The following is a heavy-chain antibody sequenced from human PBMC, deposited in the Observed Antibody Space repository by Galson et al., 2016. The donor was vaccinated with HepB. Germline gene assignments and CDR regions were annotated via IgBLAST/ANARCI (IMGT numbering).Heavy chain of an antibody. CDR2: INHGGST. V-gene: IGHV4-34*01. Sequence: ETLSLTCVVYGGSLRGYTWSWIRQPPGKGLEWTGEINHGGSTNYNPSLKRRVTMSVDTSKNQFSLKLTSVTAADTAVYFCARSRRCSGGDCYSFFRYNWFDPWGQGTLVTVSS. D-gene: IGHD2-15*01. J-gene: IGHJ5*02. CDR3: ARSRRCSGGDCYSFFRYNWFDP. CDR1: GGSLRGYT.